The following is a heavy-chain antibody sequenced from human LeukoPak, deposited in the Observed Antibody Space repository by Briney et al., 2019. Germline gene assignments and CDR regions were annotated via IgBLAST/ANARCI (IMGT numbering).Heavy chain of an antibody. Sequence: GGSLRLSCAASGFTFSSYSMNWVRQAPGKGLEWVSYISSSSKTIYYADSVKGRFTISRDNAKSSLHLQMNSLRDEDSAVYYCARDQGIFDYWGQGTLVTVSS. CDR2: ISSSSKTI. J-gene: IGHJ4*02. V-gene: IGHV3-48*02. CDR1: GFTFSSYS. CDR3: ARDQGIFDY.